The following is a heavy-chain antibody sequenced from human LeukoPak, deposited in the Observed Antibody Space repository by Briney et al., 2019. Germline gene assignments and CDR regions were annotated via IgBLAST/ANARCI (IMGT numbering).Heavy chain of an antibody. V-gene: IGHV3-23*01. D-gene: IGHD4-17*01. J-gene: IGHJ4*02. CDR1: GFTFSSYA. CDR3: ARVQRGVRSPTDY. CDR2: IIGSGGTT. Sequence: TGGSLRLSCAASGFTFSSYAMSCVRQAPGRGLEWVSTIIGSGGTTYYADSVKGRFTISRDNSKSTLYLQMNSLRAEDTAVYYCARVQRGVRSPTDYWGQGTLVTVSS.